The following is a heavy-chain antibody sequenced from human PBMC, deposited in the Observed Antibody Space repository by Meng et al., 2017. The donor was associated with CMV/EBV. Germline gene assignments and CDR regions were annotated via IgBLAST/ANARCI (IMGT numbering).Heavy chain of an antibody. CDR1: GFTFSSYA. Sequence: GGSLRLSCAASGFTFSSYAMHWVRQAPGKGLEWVAVISYDGSNKYYADSVKGRFTISRDNSKNTLYLQMNSLRAEDTAVYYCARVQCYDSSGYPCYWGQGTLVTVSS. J-gene: IGHJ4*02. D-gene: IGHD3-22*01. CDR3: ARVQCYDSSGYPCY. V-gene: IGHV3-30-3*01. CDR2: ISYDGSNK.